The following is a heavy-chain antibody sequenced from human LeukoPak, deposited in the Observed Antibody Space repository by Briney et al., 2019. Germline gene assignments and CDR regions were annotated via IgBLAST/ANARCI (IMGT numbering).Heavy chain of an antibody. J-gene: IGHJ3*02. V-gene: IGHV3-21*01. Sequence: GGSLRLSCAASGFTFSSYNMNWVRQAPGKGLEWVSSISGRSSYINYADSVKGRFTISRDNAKNSLYLQMNSLRAEDTAVYYCTTSLVVVPRFGAFDIWGQGTMVTVSS. CDR1: GFTFSSYN. D-gene: IGHD3-22*01. CDR3: TTSLVVVPRFGAFDI. CDR2: ISGRSSYI.